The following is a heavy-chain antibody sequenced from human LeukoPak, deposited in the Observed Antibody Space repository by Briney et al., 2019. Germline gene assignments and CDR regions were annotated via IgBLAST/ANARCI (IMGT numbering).Heavy chain of an antibody. V-gene: IGHV4-39*01. CDR3: ARHPDRVQLWPYFDY. D-gene: IGHD5-18*01. Sequence: PSQTLSLTCTVSGGSVSSGSYYWGWIRQPPGKGLEWIGSIYYSGSTYYNPSLKSRVTISVDTSKNQFSLKLSSVTAADTAVYYCARHPDRVQLWPYFDYWGQGTLVTVSS. CDR1: GGSVSSGSYY. J-gene: IGHJ4*02. CDR2: IYYSGST.